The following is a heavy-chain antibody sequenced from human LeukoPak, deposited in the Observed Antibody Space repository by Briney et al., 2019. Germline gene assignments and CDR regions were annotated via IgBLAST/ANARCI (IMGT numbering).Heavy chain of an antibody. CDR1: GYTFTSYG. Sequence: GASVKVSCKASGYTFTSYGISWVRQAPGQGLEWMGWISAYNGNTNYAQKLQGRVTMTTDTSTSTAFMELRSLRSDDTAVYYCARGSGSYYNIPVAFDIWGQGTMVTVSS. D-gene: IGHD3-10*01. J-gene: IGHJ3*02. CDR3: ARGSGSYYNIPVAFDI. V-gene: IGHV1-18*01. CDR2: ISAYNGNT.